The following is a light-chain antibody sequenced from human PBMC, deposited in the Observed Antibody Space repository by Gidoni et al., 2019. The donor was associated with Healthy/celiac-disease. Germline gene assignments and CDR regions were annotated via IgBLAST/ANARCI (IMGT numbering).Light chain of an antibody. CDR2: WAS. CDR1: QSVLYSSNNKNY. Sequence: DILMTQSPDSLAVSLGGRATINCKSSQSVLYSSNNKNYLAWYQQKPGQPPKLLIYWASTRESGVPDRCSGSGSGTDFTLTISSLQAEDVAVYYCQQYYSTPPYTFGQGTKLEIK. V-gene: IGKV4-1*01. J-gene: IGKJ2*01. CDR3: QQYYSTPPYT.